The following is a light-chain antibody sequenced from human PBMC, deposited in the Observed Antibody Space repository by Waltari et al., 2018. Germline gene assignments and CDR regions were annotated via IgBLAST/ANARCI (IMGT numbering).Light chain of an antibody. J-gene: IGLJ3*02. CDR2: KAK. CDR1: SGSLSTTSY. Sequence: QTVVTQEPSLSVSPGGTVTLTCALSSGSLSTTSYATWYQQTPGQAPRTLGYKAKARPSGVPGRFSGSILGNTAALTITGGQADDESDYYCALYMGSGIWVFGGGTRLTVL. CDR3: ALYMGSGIWV. V-gene: IGLV8-61*01.